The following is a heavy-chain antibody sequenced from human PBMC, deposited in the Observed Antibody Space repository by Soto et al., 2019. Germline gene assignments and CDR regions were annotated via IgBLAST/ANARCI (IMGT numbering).Heavy chain of an antibody. CDR2: ISINGDNT. D-gene: IGHD3-22*01. CDR1: GFTFSIYA. Sequence: PGGSLRLSCSASGFTFSIYAMHWVRQAPGKGLEYVSSISINGDNTHYADSVKGRFTISRDNSKNTQYLQMSNLRAEDTAVYYCVKGEYYYDSGAYYPFDHWGQGTLVTAPQ. J-gene: IGHJ4*02. V-gene: IGHV3-64D*06. CDR3: VKGEYYYDSGAYYPFDH.